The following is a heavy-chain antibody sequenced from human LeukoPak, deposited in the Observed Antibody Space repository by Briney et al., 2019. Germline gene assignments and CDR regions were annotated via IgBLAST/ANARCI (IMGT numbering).Heavy chain of an antibody. CDR1: GYTFTSYY. CDR2: INPSGGST. CDR3: ARDLGSGWARPYYFDY. D-gene: IGHD6-19*01. Sequence: ASVKVSCKASGYTFTSYYMHWVRQAPGQGLEWMGIINPSGGSTSYAQKFQGRVTMTRDMSTSTVYMELSSLRSEDTAVYYCARDLGSGWARPYYFDYWGQGTLATVSS. V-gene: IGHV1-46*01. J-gene: IGHJ4*02.